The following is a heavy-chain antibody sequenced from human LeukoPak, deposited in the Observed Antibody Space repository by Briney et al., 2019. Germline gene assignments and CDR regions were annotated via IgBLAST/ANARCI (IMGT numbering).Heavy chain of an antibody. CDR3: ARLRWERGALDY. CDR1: GYTFTGYF. D-gene: IGHD1-26*01. CDR2: INPNNGDT. J-gene: IGHJ4*02. Sequence: ASVKVSCKAAGYTFTGYFMDWVRQAPGQGLEWMGEINPNNGDTKFAQKFEGRVIMTRDTSITTAYMELSSLKSDDTAVYYCARLRWERGALDYWGQGTPVTVSS. V-gene: IGHV1-2*02.